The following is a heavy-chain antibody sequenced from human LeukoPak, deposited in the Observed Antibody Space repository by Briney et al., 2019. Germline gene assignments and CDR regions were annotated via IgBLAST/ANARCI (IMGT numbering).Heavy chain of an antibody. CDR2: ISSSSSYT. V-gene: IGHV3-11*06. Sequence: GGSLRLSCAASGFTFSDYYMSWIRQAPGKGVEWVSYISSSSSYTKYADSVKGRFTISRDNAKNSLHLQMNSLRAEDTAVYYCASSLTPGDGYNSRPFDYWGQGTLVTVSS. CDR1: GFTFSDYY. J-gene: IGHJ4*02. CDR3: ASSLTPGDGYNSRPFDY. D-gene: IGHD5-24*01.